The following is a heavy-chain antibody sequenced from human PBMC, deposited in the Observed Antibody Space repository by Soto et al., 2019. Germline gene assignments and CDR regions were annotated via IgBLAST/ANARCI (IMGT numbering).Heavy chain of an antibody. CDR2: ITPIYPTT. Sequence: ASVKVSCKASGGTFYTYTFSWVRQAPGQGLEWMGSITPIYPTTNYAEKFQGRLTVTADGSTNTAYMELNSLTSDDTAVYYCARIPRYSFPTSDDLDSWGQGTLVTVSS. J-gene: IGHJ4*02. CDR3: ARIPRYSFPTSDDLDS. V-gene: IGHV1-69*13. D-gene: IGHD5-18*01. CDR1: GGTFYTYT.